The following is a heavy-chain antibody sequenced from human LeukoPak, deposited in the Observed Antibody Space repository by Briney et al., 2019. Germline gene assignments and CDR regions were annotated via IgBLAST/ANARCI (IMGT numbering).Heavy chain of an antibody. CDR2: ISGSGGSA. D-gene: IGHD2-2*01. CDR3: AKDQVPAAIWDWFDP. Sequence: PGGSLRLSCAASGFTFSSYAMSWVRQAPGKGLEWVSAISGSGGSAYYADSVKGRFTISRDNSKNTLYLQMNSLRAEDTAVYYCAKDQVPAAIWDWFDPWGQGTLVTVSS. V-gene: IGHV3-23*01. J-gene: IGHJ5*02. CDR1: GFTFSSYA.